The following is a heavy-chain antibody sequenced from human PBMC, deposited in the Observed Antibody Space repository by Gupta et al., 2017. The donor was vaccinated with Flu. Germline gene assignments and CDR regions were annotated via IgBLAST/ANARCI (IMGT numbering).Heavy chain of an antibody. V-gene: IGHV3-48*03. D-gene: IGHD1-26*01. CDR2: ISSSGSTI. CDR1: GFTFSSYE. CDR3: ARFATGSYYPHFDY. Sequence: EVQLVESGGGLVQPGGSLRLSCAASGFTFSSYEMNWVRQAPGKGLEWVSYISSSGSTIYYADSVKGRFTISRDNAKNSLYLQMNSLRAEDTAVYYCARFATGSYYPHFDYWGQGTLVTVSS. J-gene: IGHJ4*02.